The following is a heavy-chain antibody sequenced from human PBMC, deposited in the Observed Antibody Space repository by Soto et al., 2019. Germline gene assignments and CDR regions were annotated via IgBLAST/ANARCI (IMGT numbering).Heavy chain of an antibody. V-gene: IGHV1-3*01. Sequence: ASVKVSCKASGYTFTSYAMHWVRQTPGQRLEWMGWINAGNGNTKYSQKFQGRVTITRDTSASTAYMELSSLRSEDTAVYYCAREIQYYYDSSGYAWLYGMDVWGQGTTVTVSS. CDR2: INAGNGNT. CDR3: AREIQYYYDSSGYAWLYGMDV. J-gene: IGHJ6*02. CDR1: GYTFTSYA. D-gene: IGHD3-22*01.